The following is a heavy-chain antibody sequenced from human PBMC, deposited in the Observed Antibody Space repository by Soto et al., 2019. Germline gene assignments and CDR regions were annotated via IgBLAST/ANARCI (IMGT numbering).Heavy chain of an antibody. Sequence: GGSLRLSCAASGFTFSSYAMSWVRQAPGKGLEWVSAISGSGGSTYYADSVKGRFTISRDNSKTTFFLKMNSLRAGDTAFYYCAKDQAGSGSYDYWGQETLVTVSS. CDR1: GFTFSSYA. V-gene: IGHV3-23*01. CDR3: AKDQAGSGSYDY. D-gene: IGHD3-3*01. J-gene: IGHJ4*02. CDR2: ISGSGGST.